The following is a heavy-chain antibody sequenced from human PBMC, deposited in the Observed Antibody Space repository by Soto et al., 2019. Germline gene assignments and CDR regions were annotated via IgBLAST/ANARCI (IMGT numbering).Heavy chain of an antibody. V-gene: IGHV1-3*01. CDR1: GYTFTSYA. Sequence: QVQLVQSGAEVKKPGASVKVSCKASGYTFTSYAMHWVRQAPGQRLEWMGWINAGNGNTKYSQKFQGRVTITRDTAASTAYMELSSLRSEDTSVYYCARLGISSGWFYTSYYYYGMDVWGQGTTVTVSS. J-gene: IGHJ6*02. CDR3: ARLGISSGWFYTSYYYYGMDV. CDR2: INAGNGNT. D-gene: IGHD6-19*01.